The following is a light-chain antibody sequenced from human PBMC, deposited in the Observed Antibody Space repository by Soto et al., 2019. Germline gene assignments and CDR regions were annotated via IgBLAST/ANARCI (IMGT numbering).Light chain of an antibody. CDR1: QSISSS. CDR3: QQSYSSPQMYT. CDR2: AAS. J-gene: IGKJ2*01. Sequence: DIQMTQSPSSLSASVGDSVTITCRASQSISSSLNWYQQKPGKAPDLLIYAASNLQSGVPSRFSGSGSGTDFTLTISSLQPEDFATYYCQQSYSSPQMYTFGQGNKLEIK. V-gene: IGKV1-39*01.